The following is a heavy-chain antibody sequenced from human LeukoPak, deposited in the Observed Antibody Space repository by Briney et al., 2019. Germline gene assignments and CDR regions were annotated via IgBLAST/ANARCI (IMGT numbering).Heavy chain of an antibody. CDR3: ARDHGAHYYYYSYMDV. J-gene: IGHJ6*03. Sequence: GGSLRLSCAVSGFSFSNYYMSWIRQAPGKGLEWVSYIISRGSTIYYGDSVKGRFTISRHNAKKSLYLQTNNLRAEDTAVYYCARDHGAHYYYYSYMDVWGKGTTVTVSS. CDR2: IISRGSTI. CDR1: GFSFSNYY. D-gene: IGHD3-10*01. V-gene: IGHV3-11*04.